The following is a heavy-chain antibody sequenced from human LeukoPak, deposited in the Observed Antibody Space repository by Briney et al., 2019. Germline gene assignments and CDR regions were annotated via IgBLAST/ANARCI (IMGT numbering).Heavy chain of an antibody. Sequence: QPGGSLRLSCAASGFTLSSYGMSWVRQAPGKGLEWVSAISGSGGSTYYADSVKGRFTISRDNSKNTLYLQMNSLRAEDTAVYYCAKGRLWFGELVLSPWGQGTLVTVSS. D-gene: IGHD3-10*01. J-gene: IGHJ5*02. CDR2: ISGSGGST. V-gene: IGHV3-23*01. CDR3: AKGRLWFGELVLSP. CDR1: GFTLSSYG.